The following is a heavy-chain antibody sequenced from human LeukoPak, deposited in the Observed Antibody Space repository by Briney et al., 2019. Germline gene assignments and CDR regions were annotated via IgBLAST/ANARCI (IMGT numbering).Heavy chain of an antibody. Sequence: GESLKISCKGSGYSFTSYWIGWVRQMPGKGLEWMGIIYPGDSDTRYSPSFQGQVTISADKSISTAYLQWCSLKASDTAMYYCAISGYYYGSGKGSDWFDPWGQGTLVTVSS. CDR3: AISGYYYGSGKGSDWFDP. J-gene: IGHJ5*02. V-gene: IGHV5-51*01. D-gene: IGHD3-10*01. CDR2: IYPGDSDT. CDR1: GYSFTSYW.